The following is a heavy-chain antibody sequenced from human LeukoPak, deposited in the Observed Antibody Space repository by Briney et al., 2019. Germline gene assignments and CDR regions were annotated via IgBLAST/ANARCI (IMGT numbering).Heavy chain of an antibody. J-gene: IGHJ6*02. CDR1: GGSFSGYY. CDR3: ARASPRTSIAVAGTRHYYYYGMDV. D-gene: IGHD6-19*01. V-gene: IGHV4-34*01. Sequence: PSETLSLTCAVYGGSFSGYYWSWIRQPPGKGLEWIGEINHSGSTNYNPSLKSRVTISVDTSKNQFSLKLSSVTAADTAVYYCARASPRTSIAVAGTRHYYYYGMDVWGQGTTVTVSS. CDR2: INHSGST.